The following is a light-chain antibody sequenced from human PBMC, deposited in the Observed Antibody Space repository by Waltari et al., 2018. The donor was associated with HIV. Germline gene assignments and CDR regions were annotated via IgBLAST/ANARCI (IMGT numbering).Light chain of an antibody. CDR1: QNSNSY. Sequence: DIQLTQSPSSLSASVGDRVTLTCRASQNSNSYLNWYQQRPEKAPVLLIYATSSLQRGVPSRFSGSGSGTDFTLTISSLQPEDFATYYCQQSYSTPWTFGPGTKVDVK. J-gene: IGKJ3*01. CDR3: QQSYSTPWT. CDR2: ATS. V-gene: IGKV1-39*01.